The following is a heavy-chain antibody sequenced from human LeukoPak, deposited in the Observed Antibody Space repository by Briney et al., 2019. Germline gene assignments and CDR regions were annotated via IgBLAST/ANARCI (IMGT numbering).Heavy chain of an antibody. J-gene: IGHJ4*02. CDR2: IIPILGIA. V-gene: IGHV1-69*04. D-gene: IGHD2-15*01. CDR1: GGTFSSYA. Sequence: SVKVSCKASGGTFSSYAISWVRQAPGQGLEWMGRIIPILGIANYAQKFQGRVTITADKSTSTAYMELSSLRSEDTAVYYCAREEPYCSGGSCYYYFDYWGQGTLVTVSS. CDR3: AREEPYCSGGSCYYYFDY.